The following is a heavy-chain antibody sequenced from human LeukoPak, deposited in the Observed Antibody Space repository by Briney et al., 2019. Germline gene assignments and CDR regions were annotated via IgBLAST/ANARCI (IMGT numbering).Heavy chain of an antibody. Sequence: PGGSLRLSCAASGFTLSLYAMTWVRQSPGRGLEWGSAISAGGDTTYFSDSVKGRFAISRDNSKNTLYLQLNSLRDEDTAIYYCVKEAIPLHFEYWGQGTLVTVSS. CDR3: VKEAIPLHFEY. D-gene: IGHD2-21*01. CDR2: ISAGGDTT. CDR1: GFTLSLYA. J-gene: IGHJ4*02. V-gene: IGHV3-23*01.